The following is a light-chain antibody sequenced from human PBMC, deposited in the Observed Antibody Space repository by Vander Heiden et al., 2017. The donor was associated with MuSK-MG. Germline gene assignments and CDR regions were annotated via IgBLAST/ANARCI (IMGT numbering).Light chain of an antibody. CDR2: GNS. CDR3: QSYDSSLSGNYV. V-gene: IGLV1-40*01. J-gene: IGLJ1*01. CDR1: SSNIGAGYD. Sequence: QSVLTQPTSVSGAPGQRVTISCTGSSSNIGAGYDVHWYQQLPGTAPKLLIYGNSNRPSGVPDRFSGSKSGTSASLAITGLQAEDEADYYCQSYDSSLSGNYVFGTGTKVTVL.